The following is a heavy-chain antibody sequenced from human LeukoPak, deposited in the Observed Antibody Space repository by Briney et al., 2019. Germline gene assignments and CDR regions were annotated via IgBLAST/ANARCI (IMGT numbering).Heavy chain of an antibody. CDR2: IYPGDSDT. Sequence: PGESLKISCKGSGYRFTSYWIAWVRQMPGKGLEWMGSIYPGDSDTRYSPSFQGQVTISVDKSISTAYLQWTSLKASDTAMYHCARQPSRDAFDIWGQATMVTVSS. CDR3: ARQPSRDAFDI. CDR1: GYRFTSYW. V-gene: IGHV5-51*01. J-gene: IGHJ3*02.